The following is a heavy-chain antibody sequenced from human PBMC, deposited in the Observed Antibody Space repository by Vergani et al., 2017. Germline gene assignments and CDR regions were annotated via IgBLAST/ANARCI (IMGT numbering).Heavy chain of an antibody. CDR1: GGTFSSYT. V-gene: IGHV1-69*02. CDR2: IIPILGIA. CDR3: ARACGGDCRDAFDI. D-gene: IGHD2-21*02. J-gene: IGHJ3*02. Sequence: VSCKASGGTFSSYTISWVRQAPGQGLEWMGRIIPILGIANYAQKFQGRVTITADKSTSTAYMELSSLRSEDTAVYYCARACGGDCRDAFDIWGQGTMVTVSS.